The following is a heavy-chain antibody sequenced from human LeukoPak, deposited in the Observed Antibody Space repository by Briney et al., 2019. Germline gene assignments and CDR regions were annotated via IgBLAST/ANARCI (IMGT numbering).Heavy chain of an antibody. CDR1: GFTFSSYA. J-gene: IGHJ3*02. V-gene: IGHV3-64*01. Sequence: PGGSLRLSCAASGFTFSSYAMHWVRQAPGKGLEYVSAISSNGGSTYYANSVKGRFTISRDNSKNTLYLQTDSLRAEDMAVYYCARGGITGTTDAFDIWGQGTMVTVSS. CDR2: ISSNGGST. CDR3: ARGGITGTTDAFDI. D-gene: IGHD1-14*01.